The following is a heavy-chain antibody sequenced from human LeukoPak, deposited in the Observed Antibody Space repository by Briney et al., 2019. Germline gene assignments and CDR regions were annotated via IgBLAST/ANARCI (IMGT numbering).Heavy chain of an antibody. CDR1: GFTFSSYA. CDR3: ARDPGVYSGWYFDY. CDR2: ISYDGSNK. D-gene: IGHD6-19*01. Sequence: GGSLRLSCAASGFTFSSYAMHWVRQAPGKGLEWVAVISYDGSNKYYADSVKGRFTISRDNSKNTLYLQMNSLGAEDTAVYYCARDPGVYSGWYFDYWGQGTLVTVSS. J-gene: IGHJ4*02. V-gene: IGHV3-30*04.